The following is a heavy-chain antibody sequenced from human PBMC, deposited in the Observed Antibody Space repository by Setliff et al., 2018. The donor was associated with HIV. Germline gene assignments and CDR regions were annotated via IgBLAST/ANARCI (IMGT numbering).Heavy chain of an antibody. V-gene: IGHV4-39*07. Sequence: SETMSLTCTVSGGSISSNSYYWGWFRQPPGKGLEWIGSIYHSGRTYYNPSLKSRVTISVDTSKNQFSLKLTSVTAADTAVYYWARDQPQDYDSLTGYYTGRYFDYWGRGTLVTVSS. J-gene: IGHJ4*02. CDR3: ARDQPQDYDSLTGYYTGRYFDY. D-gene: IGHD3-9*01. CDR1: GGSISSNSYY. CDR2: IYHSGRT.